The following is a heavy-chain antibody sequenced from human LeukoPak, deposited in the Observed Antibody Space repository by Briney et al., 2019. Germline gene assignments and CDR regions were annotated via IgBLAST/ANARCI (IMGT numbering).Heavy chain of an antibody. CDR3: AKIISGWYPQITFDY. D-gene: IGHD6-19*01. V-gene: IGHV3-23*01. Sequence: PGGPLRLSCAASGFTFSSYAMSWVRQAPGKGLEWVSAISGSGGSTYYADSVKGRFTISRDNSKNTLYLQMNSLRAEDTAVYYCAKIISGWYPQITFDYWGQGTLVTVSS. CDR1: GFTFSSYA. J-gene: IGHJ4*02. CDR2: ISGSGGST.